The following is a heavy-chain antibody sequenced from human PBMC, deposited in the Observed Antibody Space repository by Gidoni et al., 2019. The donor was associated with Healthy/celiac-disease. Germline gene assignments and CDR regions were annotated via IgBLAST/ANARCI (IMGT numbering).Heavy chain of an antibody. Sequence: QVQLQESGPGLVKPSETLSLTCTVSGGSISSSYWSWIRQPPGKGLEWIGYISYSGSTNYNPSLKSRVTISVDTSKNQFSLKLSSVTAADTAVYYCARQVVDCSSTSCYVGRFDYWGQGTLVTVSS. V-gene: IGHV4-59*08. CDR1: GGSISSSY. CDR2: ISYSGST. J-gene: IGHJ4*02. CDR3: ARQVVDCSSTSCYVGRFDY. D-gene: IGHD2-2*01.